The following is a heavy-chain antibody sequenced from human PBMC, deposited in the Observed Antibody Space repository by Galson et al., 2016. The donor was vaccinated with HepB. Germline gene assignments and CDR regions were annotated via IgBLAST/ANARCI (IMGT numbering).Heavy chain of an antibody. CDR3: ARSGTTIFDYYGMDV. CDR1: GFTFSTYS. D-gene: IGHD3-3*01. Sequence: SLRLSCAASGFTFSTYSMHWVRQAPGKGLEWVAVMSYIGSNKYFADSVKGRFSISRDNSKNILYLQMNSLRAEDTAVYYCARSGTTIFDYYGMDVWGQGTTVTVSS. V-gene: IGHV3-30-3*01. J-gene: IGHJ6*02. CDR2: MSYIGSNK.